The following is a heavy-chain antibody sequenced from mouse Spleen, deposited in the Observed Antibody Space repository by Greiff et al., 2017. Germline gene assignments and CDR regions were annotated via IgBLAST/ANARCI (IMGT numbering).Heavy chain of an antibody. CDR3: ARGEILRSHYAMDY. J-gene: IGHJ4*01. D-gene: IGHD1-1*01. CDR1: GFTFSSYA. Sequence: EVKLVESGGGLVKPGGSLKLSCAASGFTFSSYAMSWVRQTPEKRLEWVATISSGGSYTYYPDSVKGRFTISRDNAKNTLYLQMSSLRSEDTAMYYCARGEILRSHYAMDYWGQGTSVTVSS. V-gene: IGHV5-9-3*01. CDR2: ISSGGSYT.